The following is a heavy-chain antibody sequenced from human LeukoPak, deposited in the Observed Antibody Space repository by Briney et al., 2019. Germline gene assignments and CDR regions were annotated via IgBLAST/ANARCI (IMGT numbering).Heavy chain of an antibody. J-gene: IGHJ4*02. CDR1: GFPFIDYY. CDR2: INSSSSYT. CDR3: ARVTTGNYFDY. V-gene: IGHV3-11*06. D-gene: IGHD1-14*01. Sequence: GSLRLSWAASGFPFIDYYMSWIRQAPGKGLEGVSYINSSSSYTNYADSVKRRLTISRDNAKNSLYLQMNSLRAEDTAVYYCARVTTGNYFDYWGQGTLVTVSS.